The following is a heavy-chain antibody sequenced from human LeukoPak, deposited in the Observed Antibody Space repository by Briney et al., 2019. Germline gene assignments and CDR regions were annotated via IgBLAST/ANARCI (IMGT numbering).Heavy chain of an antibody. J-gene: IGHJ4*02. CDR2: INPNSGGT. CDR1: GYTFTSYD. CDR3: ARWYTPTGTTDY. Sequence: ASVKVSYKASGYTFTSYDINWVRQATGQGLEWMGRINPNSGGTDHAQKFQGRVTMTRDTSTSTAYMELNRLRSEDTAVYYCARWYTPTGTTDYWGQGTLVTVS. V-gene: IGHV1-2*06. D-gene: IGHD5-18*01.